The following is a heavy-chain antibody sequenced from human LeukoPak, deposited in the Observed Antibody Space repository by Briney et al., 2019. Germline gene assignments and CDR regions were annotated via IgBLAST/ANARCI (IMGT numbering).Heavy chain of an antibody. Sequence: GGSLRLSCAAPGFSFSSNWMGWVRQAPGKGLEWVANIKQDGSDRNYVTSVRGRFTISRDNAESSLFLQMNSLRAEDTAVYYCVRNLAVAGTCFDSWGQGTLVTVSS. D-gene: IGHD6-19*01. CDR2: IKQDGSDR. CDR3: VRNLAVAGTCFDS. J-gene: IGHJ4*02. CDR1: GFSFSSNW. V-gene: IGHV3-7*03.